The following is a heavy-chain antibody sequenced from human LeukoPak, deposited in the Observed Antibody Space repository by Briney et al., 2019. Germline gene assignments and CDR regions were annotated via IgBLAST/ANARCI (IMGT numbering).Heavy chain of an antibody. V-gene: IGHV3-30*18. D-gene: IGHD3-10*01. CDR2: ISYDGSNK. Sequence: GGSLRLSCAASGFTFSNYGMHWVRQAPGKGLEWVAAISYDGSNKYYADSVKGRFTISRDNSKNTLYLQMNSLRAEDTAVYYCAKVKLLWFGELSYFDHWGQGTLVTVSS. CDR1: GFTFSNYG. J-gene: IGHJ4*02. CDR3: AKVKLLWFGELSYFDH.